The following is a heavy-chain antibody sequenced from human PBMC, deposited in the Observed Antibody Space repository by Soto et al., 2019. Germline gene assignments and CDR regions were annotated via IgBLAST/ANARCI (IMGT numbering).Heavy chain of an antibody. D-gene: IGHD4-17*01. J-gene: IGHJ6*02. CDR3: ARDSRSTTVVTPKVRYGMDV. CDR1: GFTVSSNY. Sequence: GGSLRLYCAASGFTVSSNYMSWVRQAPGKGLEWVSVIYSGGSTYYADSVKGRFTISRHNFKNTLYLQMNSLRAEDTAVYYCARDSRSTTVVTPKVRYGMDVWGQGTTVTVSS. CDR2: IYSGGST. V-gene: IGHV3-53*04.